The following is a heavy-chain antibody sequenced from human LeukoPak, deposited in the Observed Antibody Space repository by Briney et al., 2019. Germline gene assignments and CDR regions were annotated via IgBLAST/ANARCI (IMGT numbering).Heavy chain of an antibody. V-gene: IGHV4-39*01. Sequence: SETLSLTCTVSDGSISSRSYYWGWIRQPPGTGLEWIGCISYSGSTYYNPSLRSRVTISVDTSKNQLSLKLSSVTAADTAVYYCASLEYSSSAGGYWGQGTLVTVSS. CDR1: DGSISSRSYY. CDR3: ASLEYSSSAGGY. CDR2: ISYSGST. D-gene: IGHD6-6*01. J-gene: IGHJ4*02.